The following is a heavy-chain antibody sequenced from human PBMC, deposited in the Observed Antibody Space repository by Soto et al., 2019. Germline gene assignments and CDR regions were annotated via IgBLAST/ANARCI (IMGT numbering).Heavy chain of an antibody. CDR1: GGSISSSGYY. Sequence: PSETLSLTCTVSGGSISSSGYYWGWIRQPPGKWLEWIGNIYYSGSTYYNPSLKSRVTISVDTSKNQFSLKLSSVTAADTAVYYCARHQHYYDSSGYFAPPFDYWGQGTLVTVSS. CDR3: ARHQHYYDSSGYFAPPFDY. CDR2: IYYSGST. V-gene: IGHV4-39*01. J-gene: IGHJ4*02. D-gene: IGHD3-22*01.